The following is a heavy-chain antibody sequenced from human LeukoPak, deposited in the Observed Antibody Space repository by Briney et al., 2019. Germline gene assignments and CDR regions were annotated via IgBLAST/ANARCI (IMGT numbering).Heavy chain of an antibody. CDR1: GLTFSNYA. Sequence: GGSLRLSCAVSGLTFSNYAMGWVRQAPGKGLEWVSGITGTGAETYYADSVKGRFTISRDNSKDTLYLQMDSLRVEDTAVYYCARSRYCSSTSCYTYFDYWGQGTLVTVSS. J-gene: IGHJ4*02. V-gene: IGHV3-23*01. D-gene: IGHD2-2*02. CDR2: ITGTGAET. CDR3: ARSRYCSSTSCYTYFDY.